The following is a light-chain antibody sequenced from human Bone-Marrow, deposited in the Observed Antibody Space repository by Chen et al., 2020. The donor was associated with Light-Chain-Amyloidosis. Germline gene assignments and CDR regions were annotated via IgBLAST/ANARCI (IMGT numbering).Light chain of an antibody. CDR1: NIGSTS. J-gene: IGLJ3*02. CDR3: QVWDRGSDRPV. CDR2: DDS. Sequence: SYVLTQPSSVSVAPGQTATIACGGNNIGSTSVHWYQQTPGQAPLLVVYDDSDRPSGIPERLSGSNSGNTGTLTISRVEAGDEADYYCQVWDRGSDRPVFGGGTKLTVL. V-gene: IGLV3-21*02.